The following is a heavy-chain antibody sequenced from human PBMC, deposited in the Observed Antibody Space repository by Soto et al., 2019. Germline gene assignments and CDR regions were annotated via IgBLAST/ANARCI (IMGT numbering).Heavy chain of an antibody. D-gene: IGHD2-21*02. Sequence: PGGSLRLSCAASGFTFSSYGMHWVRQAPGKGLEWVSVISGSSVITYYADSVKGRFTISRDNFKNTLYLQMNSLRAEDTAVYYCAKDLGDTRPVGFDYWGQGTLVTVSS. CDR1: GFTFSSYG. CDR3: AKDLGDTRPVGFDY. J-gene: IGHJ4*02. V-gene: IGHV3-23*01. CDR2: ISGSSVIT.